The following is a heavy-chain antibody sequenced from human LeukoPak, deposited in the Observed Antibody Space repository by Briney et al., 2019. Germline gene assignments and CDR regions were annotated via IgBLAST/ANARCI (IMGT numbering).Heavy chain of an antibody. J-gene: IGHJ4*02. Sequence: SETLSLTCAVSGSSISSSTWWTWVSQPPGKGLEWIGEVFYSGSTNSNPSLKSRLTMSVDESKHEFSLKLTSVTAADTAVYYCASGGLVSRYLDHWGQGTLVTVSP. CDR2: VFYSGST. D-gene: IGHD3-9*01. CDR3: ASGGLVSRYLDH. CDR1: GSSISSSTW. V-gene: IGHV4-4*02.